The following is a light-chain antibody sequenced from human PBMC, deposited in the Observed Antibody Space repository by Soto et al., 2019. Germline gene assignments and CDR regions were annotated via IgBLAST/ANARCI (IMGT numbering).Light chain of an antibody. Sequence: EIVMTQSPATLSVSPGERATLSCRASQSISSELAWYQQKPGQPPRLLIYSAVTRATGVPARFTGSGSGSAFTLTISRLQSEDFAVYYCHQGHNWPLTVGQGTRLEI. CDR3: HQGHNWPLT. CDR2: SAV. J-gene: IGKJ2*01. CDR1: QSISSE. V-gene: IGKV3-15*01.